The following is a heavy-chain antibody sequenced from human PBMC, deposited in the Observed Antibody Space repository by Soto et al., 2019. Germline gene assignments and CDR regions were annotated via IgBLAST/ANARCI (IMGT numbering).Heavy chain of an antibody. CDR3: AKDRYLDHDSRGYLFDN. D-gene: IGHD3-22*01. J-gene: IGHJ4*02. CDR1: GFTFNIYA. Sequence: EVQLLESGGDLIQPGGSLRLSCAASGFTFNIYAMTWVRQAPGKGLEWVSAISRYGDITYYADSVEGRFSISRDNSKNTLYRQMNSLRAEDTAVYYCAKDRYLDHDSRGYLFDNWGQGTLVTVSS. V-gene: IGHV3-23*01. CDR2: ISRYGDIT.